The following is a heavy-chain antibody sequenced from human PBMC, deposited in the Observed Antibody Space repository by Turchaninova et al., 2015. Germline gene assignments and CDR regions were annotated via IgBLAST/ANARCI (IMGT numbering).Heavy chain of an antibody. V-gene: IGHV3-23*01. CDR3: AKGDKWYYDY. CDR2: ISGSGSNT. D-gene: IGHD1-26*01. J-gene: IGHJ4*02. Sequence: EVQLFESGGGLVQPGASVGLSCAASGLTFSSYVMRWVRQAPGKGLEWVSGISGSGSNTHYTDSVKGRFTISRDNSKNTVYLQMNSLRAEDTAVYYCAKGDKWYYDYWGQGTLVTVSS. CDR1: GLTFSSYV.